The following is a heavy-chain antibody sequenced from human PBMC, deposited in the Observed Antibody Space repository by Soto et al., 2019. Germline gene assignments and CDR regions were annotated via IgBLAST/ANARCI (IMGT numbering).Heavy chain of an antibody. D-gene: IGHD3-3*01. CDR1: GFTFNSCG. J-gene: IGHJ4*02. Sequence: GGSLRLSCAASGFTFNSCGMHWVRQAPGKGLEWVAVLSYDGSNKYYADSVRGRFTISRDNSKNTLYLQMNSLRVEDTAVYYSTKGEPIKLFGVVPGGIDYWGQGTLVTVSS. CDR3: TKGEPIKLFGVVPGGIDY. CDR2: LSYDGSNK. V-gene: IGHV3-30*18.